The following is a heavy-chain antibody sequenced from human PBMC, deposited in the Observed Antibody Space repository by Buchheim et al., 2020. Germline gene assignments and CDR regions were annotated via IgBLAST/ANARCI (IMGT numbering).Heavy chain of an antibody. J-gene: IGHJ6*03. Sequence: QVQLQESGPGLVKPSETLSLTCTVSGGSISSYYWSWIRQPPGKGLEWIGYIYYSGSTNYNPSLKSRVTISVDTSKNQFSLKLSSVTAADTAVYYCAGRIAARPRYYYYYYYMDVWGKGTT. V-gene: IGHV4-59*01. D-gene: IGHD6-6*01. CDR3: AGRIAARPRYYYYYYYMDV. CDR1: GGSISSYY. CDR2: IYYSGST.